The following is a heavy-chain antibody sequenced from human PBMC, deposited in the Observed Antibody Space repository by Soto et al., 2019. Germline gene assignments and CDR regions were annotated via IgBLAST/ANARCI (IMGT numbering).Heavy chain of an antibody. CDR2: ISSSSSYT. CDR1: GFTFSDYY. J-gene: IGHJ3*02. V-gene: IGHV3-11*05. Sequence: QVQLVESGGGLVKPGGSLRLSCAASGFTFSDYYMSWIRQAPGKGLEWVSYISSSSSYTNYADSVEGRFTISRDNAKNSLYLQMNSLRAEDTAVYYCARFSRDDAFDIWGQGTMVTVSS. CDR3: ARFSRDDAFDI. D-gene: IGHD3-3*02.